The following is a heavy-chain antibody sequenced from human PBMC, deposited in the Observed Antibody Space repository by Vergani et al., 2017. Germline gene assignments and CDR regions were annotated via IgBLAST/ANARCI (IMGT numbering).Heavy chain of an antibody. CDR3: SKDEQYTAPWERCYFHVLDV. CDR2: ISSDGKST. D-gene: IGHD1-26*01. CDR1: GFTFSTFN. J-gene: IGHJ6*02. Sequence: LESGGGLVQPGGSIRLSCFGSGFTFSTFNMHWVRQIPGTGLEYISGISSDGKSTNYAKSVKGRFIVTRDNSKNSLHLQMGNLRVEDTGIYYCSKDEQYTAPWERCYFHVLDVWGQGTTVSVSS. V-gene: IGHV3-64*01.